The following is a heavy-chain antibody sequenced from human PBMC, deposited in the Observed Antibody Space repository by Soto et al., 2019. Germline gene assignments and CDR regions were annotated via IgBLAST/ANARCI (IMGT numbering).Heavy chain of an antibody. Sequence: SETLSLTCTVSGGSISSGGYYWSWIRQHPGKGLEWIGYIYYSGSTYYNPSLKSRVTISVDTSKNQFSLKLSSVTAADTAVYYCARTLFGYNWNYYRFDPWGQGTLVTVSS. CDR3: ARTLFGYNWNYYRFDP. J-gene: IGHJ5*02. CDR1: GGSISSGGYY. D-gene: IGHD1-7*01. V-gene: IGHV4-31*03. CDR2: IYYSGST.